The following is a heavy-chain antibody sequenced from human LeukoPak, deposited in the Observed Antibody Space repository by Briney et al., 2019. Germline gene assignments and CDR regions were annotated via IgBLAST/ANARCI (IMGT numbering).Heavy chain of an antibody. V-gene: IGHV1-46*01. CDR1: GYTFTSYY. Sequence: ASVKVSCKASGYTFTSYYMHWVRQAPGQGDEWMGIINPSGGSTSYAQKFQGRVTMTRDTSTSTVYMELSSLRSEDTAVYYCARGPHPGYYDSSGYPPSYYWGQGTLVTVSS. CDR3: ARGPHPGYYDSSGYPPSYY. CDR2: INPSGGST. D-gene: IGHD3-22*01. J-gene: IGHJ4*02.